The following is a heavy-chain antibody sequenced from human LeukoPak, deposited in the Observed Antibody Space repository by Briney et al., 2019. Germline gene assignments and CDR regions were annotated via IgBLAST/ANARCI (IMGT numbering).Heavy chain of an antibody. CDR2: IYSDNT. Sequence: PGGSPRLSCTVSGFTVSSNSMSWVRQAPGKGLEWVSFIYSDNTHYSDSVKGRFTISRDNAKNSLYLQMNSLRAEDTALYYCARERATLDYYYYMDVWGKGTTVTVSS. CDR1: GFTVSSNS. CDR3: ARERATLDYYYYMDV. V-gene: IGHV3-53*01. J-gene: IGHJ6*03. D-gene: IGHD5-12*01.